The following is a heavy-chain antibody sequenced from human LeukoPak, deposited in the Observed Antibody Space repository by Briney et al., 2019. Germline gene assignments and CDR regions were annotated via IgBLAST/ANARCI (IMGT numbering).Heavy chain of an antibody. J-gene: IGHJ5*02. D-gene: IGHD2-15*01. CDR2: INHSGST. V-gene: IGHV4-34*08. CDR1: GFTFSSYG. CDR3: ATSSLGYCSGGSCANWFDP. Sequence: GSLRLSCAASGFTFSSYGMHWVRQPPGKGLEWSGEINHSGSTNYNPSLKSRVTISVDTSKNQFSLKLSSVTAADTAVYYCATSSLGYCSGGSCANWFDPWGQGTLVTVSS.